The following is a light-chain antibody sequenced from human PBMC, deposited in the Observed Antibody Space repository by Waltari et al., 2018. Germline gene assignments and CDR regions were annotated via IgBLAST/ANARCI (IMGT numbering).Light chain of an antibody. V-gene: IGKV1-12*01. CDR1: QGLRPW. CDR3: QQANNFPNT. Sequence: GPAIQGLRPWFAWFPQKPRKAPRLLFLAVSSLQMGVQSRFSGSGSGTDFTLTISSLQPEDVATYYCQQANNFPNTFGGGTKVEIK. J-gene: IGKJ4*01. CDR2: AVS.